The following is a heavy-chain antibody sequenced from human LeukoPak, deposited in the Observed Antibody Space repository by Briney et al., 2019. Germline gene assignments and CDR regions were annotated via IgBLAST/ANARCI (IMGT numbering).Heavy chain of an antibody. CDR1: GDSFSSVTDY. Sequence: PSETLSLTCSVSGDSFSSVTDYWAWIRQPPGKGRECIANGDYSGGTYYTTSLESRVAITADMSKKQISLKLTSVTGADTAVYYCAGERGEEYTSGWYKTNFFDNWGQGIRVTVSS. V-gene: IGHV4-39*07. CDR3: AGERGEEYTSGWYKTNFFDN. D-gene: IGHD6-19*01. CDR2: GDYSGGT. J-gene: IGHJ4*02.